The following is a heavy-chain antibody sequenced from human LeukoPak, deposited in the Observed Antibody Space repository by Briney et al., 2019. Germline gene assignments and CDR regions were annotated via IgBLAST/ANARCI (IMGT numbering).Heavy chain of an antibody. V-gene: IGHV3-15*01. D-gene: IGHD3-22*01. J-gene: IGHJ4*02. Sequence: KPGGSLRLSCAPSRFTSKNAWMRGVRAARGRGREGGGRTKSKSNGGTTDDATHVKGRFTISRDDSKDTLHMQMNSQKTEDTALYYCTTVGLSGYYDGNGYSYFDSWGQGTPVTVSS. CDR1: RFTSKNAW. CDR2: TKSKSNGGTT. CDR3: TTVGLSGYYDGNGYSYFDS.